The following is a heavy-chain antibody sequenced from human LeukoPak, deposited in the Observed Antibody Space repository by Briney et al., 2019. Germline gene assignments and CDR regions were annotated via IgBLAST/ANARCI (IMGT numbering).Heavy chain of an antibody. CDR3: ATSVFPSGWYDY. CDR1: GYTFTNYY. V-gene: IGHV1-46*01. Sequence: GASVKVSCKASGYTFTNYYIHWVRQAPGQGLEWMGITDPIGGSTNYAQKFQGRVTMTEDTSTDTAYMELSSLRSEDTAVYYCATSVFPSGWYDYWGQGTLVTVSS. D-gene: IGHD6-19*01. J-gene: IGHJ4*02. CDR2: TDPIGGST.